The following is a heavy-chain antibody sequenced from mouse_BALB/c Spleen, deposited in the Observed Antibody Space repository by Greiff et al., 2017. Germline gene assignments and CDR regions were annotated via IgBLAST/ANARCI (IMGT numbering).Heavy chain of an antibody. CDR1: GYTFTDYA. Sequence: VQLVESGAELVRPGVSVKISCKGSGYTFTDYAMHWVKQSHAKSLEWIGVISTYYGDASYNQKFKGKATMTVDKSSSTAYMELARLTSEDSAIYYCARSGYYGSSPFYAMDDWGQGTSVTVSS. J-gene: IGHJ4*01. D-gene: IGHD1-1*01. V-gene: IGHV1S137*01. CDR3: ARSGYYGSSPFYAMDD. CDR2: ISTYYGDA.